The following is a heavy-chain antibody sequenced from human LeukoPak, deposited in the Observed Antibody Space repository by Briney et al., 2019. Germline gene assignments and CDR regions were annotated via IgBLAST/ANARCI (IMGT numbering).Heavy chain of an antibody. Sequence: SETLSLTCTVSGGSISSSSYYWGWIRQPPGKGLEWIGSIYYSGSTYYNPSLKSRVTISVDTSKNQFSLKLSSVTAADTAVYYCARLEPPYYYDSSGYGNWGQGTMVTVSS. J-gene: IGHJ3*01. D-gene: IGHD3-22*01. CDR3: ARLEPPYYYDSSGYGN. V-gene: IGHV4-39*01. CDR1: GGSISSSSYY. CDR2: IYYSGST.